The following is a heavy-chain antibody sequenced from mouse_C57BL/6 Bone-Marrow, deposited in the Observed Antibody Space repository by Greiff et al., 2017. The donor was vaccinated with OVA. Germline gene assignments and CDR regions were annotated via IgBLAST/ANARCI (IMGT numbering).Heavy chain of an antibody. CDR2: IYPRSGNT. CDR1: GYTFTSYG. D-gene: IGHD2-12*01. V-gene: IGHV1-81*01. Sequence: QVQLQQSGAELARPGASVKLSCKASGYTFTSYGISWVKQRIGQGLEWIGEIYPRSGNTYYNEKFKGKATLTADKSSSTAYMELRSLTSEDSAVYFCAKIYDDGRYYFDDWGQGTTLTVSS. CDR3: AKIYDDGRYYFDD. J-gene: IGHJ2*01.